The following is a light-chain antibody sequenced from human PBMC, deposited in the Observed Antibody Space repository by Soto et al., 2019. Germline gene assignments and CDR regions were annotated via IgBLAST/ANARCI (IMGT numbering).Light chain of an antibody. CDR1: QSVSSAY. J-gene: IGKJ1*01. V-gene: IGKV3-20*01. Sequence: EIVLTQSPGTLSLSPGETATLSCRASQSVSSAYLAWHQQKPGQAPRLLIYGASSRATGIPDRFSGSGSGTDFTLTISTLEPEDFAVYYCQQYGCSPRTFGQGTKVEIQ. CDR3: QQYGCSPRT. CDR2: GAS.